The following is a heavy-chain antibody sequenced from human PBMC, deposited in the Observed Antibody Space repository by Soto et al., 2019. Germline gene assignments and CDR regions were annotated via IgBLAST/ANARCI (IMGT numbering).Heavy chain of an antibody. CDR2: ISSSGTYI. V-gene: IGHV3-21*01. Sequence: GGSLRLSCAASGFTSSSYSMNWVRQAPGKGLEWVSSISSSGTYIYYADSVKARFTISRDTAKNSLYLQLDSLTAEDTAVYYCARKNNPANYNSDDGFDVWGQGTTVTVSS. CDR1: GFTSSSYS. CDR3: ARKNNPANYNSDDGFDV. D-gene: IGHD1-7*01. J-gene: IGHJ3*01.